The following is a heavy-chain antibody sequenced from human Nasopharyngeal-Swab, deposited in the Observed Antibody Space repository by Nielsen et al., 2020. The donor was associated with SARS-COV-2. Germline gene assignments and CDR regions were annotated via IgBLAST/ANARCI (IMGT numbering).Heavy chain of an antibody. D-gene: IGHD5-18*01. Sequence: WIRQPPGKGLEWVAVISYDGSNKYYADSVKGRFTISRDDSKNTLYLQMNSLRAEDTAVYYCDKADGGYSYGWFYDYGMEVWGQGTTVTVSS. V-gene: IGHV3-30*18. CDR2: ISYDGSNK. CDR3: DKADGGYSYGWFYDYGMEV. J-gene: IGHJ6*02.